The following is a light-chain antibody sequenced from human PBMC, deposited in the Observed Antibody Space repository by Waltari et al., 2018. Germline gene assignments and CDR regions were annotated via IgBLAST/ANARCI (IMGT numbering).Light chain of an antibody. CDR3: CSYAGESRVV. V-gene: IGLV2-23*01. Sequence: QSALTQPASVSGSPGQSITLSCTATSTNIGAHDFFSWFQQHPGQAPKLIISEANKRPSGVSYRFSGSKSGNTASLTISGLQTEDEADYYCCSYAGESRVVFGGGTKLTVL. CDR2: EAN. J-gene: IGLJ2*01. CDR1: STNIGAHDF.